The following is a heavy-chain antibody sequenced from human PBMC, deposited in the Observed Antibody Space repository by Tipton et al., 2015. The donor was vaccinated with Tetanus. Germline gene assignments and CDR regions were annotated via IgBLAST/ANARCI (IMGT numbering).Heavy chain of an antibody. CDR1: GGSITSDNHY. CDR2: IYHSGST. CDR3: ARANYDFSKKGPFDS. V-gene: IGHV4-31*02. Sequence: SGGSITSDNHYWSWIRQPPGKGLEWIGYIYHSGSTYYNASLKSRLDISLDTSKNQFSLKLTSVTAADTAVYHCARANYDFSKKGPFDSWGQGSLVIVSS. J-gene: IGHJ4*02. D-gene: IGHD3-3*01.